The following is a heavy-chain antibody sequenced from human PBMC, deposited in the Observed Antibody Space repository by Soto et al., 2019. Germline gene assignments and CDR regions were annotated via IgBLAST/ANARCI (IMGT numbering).Heavy chain of an antibody. CDR3: AREDYLYYYYGMDV. J-gene: IGHJ6*02. CDR2: ISYDGSNK. Sequence: QVQLVESGGGVVQPGRSLRLSCAASGFTFSSYAMHWVRQAPGKGLEWVAVISYDGSNKYYADSVKGRFTISRDNSKNTLYLQMNSLRAEDTAVYYYAREDYLYYYYGMDVWGQGTTVTVSS. V-gene: IGHV3-30-3*01. D-gene: IGHD4-17*01. CDR1: GFTFSSYA.